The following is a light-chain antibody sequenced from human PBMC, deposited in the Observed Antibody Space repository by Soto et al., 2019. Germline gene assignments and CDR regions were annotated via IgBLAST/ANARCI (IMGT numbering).Light chain of an antibody. CDR2: GAS. CDR1: QSVSSN. CDR3: QEYNNWPPIT. Sequence: EIVMTQSPATLSLSPGERATLSCRASQSVSSNLAWVQQKPGQAPRLLIYGASTRATGIPARFSGSGSGTEFTLTISSLQSEDFAVYYCQEYNNWPPITFGQATRLEIK. J-gene: IGKJ5*01. V-gene: IGKV3-15*01.